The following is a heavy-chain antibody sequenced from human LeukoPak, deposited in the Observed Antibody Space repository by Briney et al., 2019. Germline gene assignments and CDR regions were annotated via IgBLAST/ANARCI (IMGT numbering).Heavy chain of an antibody. V-gene: IGHV4-59*01. CDR1: GGSISSYY. CDR2: IYYSGST. Sequence: SEALSLTCTVSGGSISSYYWSWIRQPPGKGLEWIGYIYYSGSTNYNPSLKSRVTISVDTSKNQFSLKLSSVTAADTAVYYCARNYYVDAFDIWGQGTMVTVSS. CDR3: ARNYYVDAFDI. D-gene: IGHD3-10*02. J-gene: IGHJ3*02.